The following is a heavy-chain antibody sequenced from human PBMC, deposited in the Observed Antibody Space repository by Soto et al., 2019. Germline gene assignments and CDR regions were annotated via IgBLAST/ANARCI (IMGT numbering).Heavy chain of an antibody. J-gene: IGHJ6*02. CDR2: IYYSGST. CDR3: ARDFSLPSDV. V-gene: IGHV4-31*03. CDR1: GGSISSGGYY. Sequence: SETLSLTCTVSGGSISSGGYYWSWIRQHPGKGLEWIGYIYYSGSTYYNPSLKSRVTISVDTSKNQSSLKLSSVTAADTAVYYCARDFSLPSDVWGQGTTVTVSS. D-gene: IGHD3-3*01.